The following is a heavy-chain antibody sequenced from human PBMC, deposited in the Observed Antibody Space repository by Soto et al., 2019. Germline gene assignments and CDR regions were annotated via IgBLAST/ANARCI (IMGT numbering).Heavy chain of an antibody. CDR1: GGSISNYY. Sequence: PSETLSLTCTVSGGSISNYYWIWIRQPPGKGLEWIGYIYYTGGTNYNPSLKSRVTISVDTSKNQFSLKLSSVTAADTAVYYCARLITEAGTGWLEPWGQGTLVTVSS. V-gene: IGHV4-59*08. D-gene: IGHD6-13*01. CDR2: IYYTGGT. CDR3: ARLITEAGTGWLEP. J-gene: IGHJ5*02.